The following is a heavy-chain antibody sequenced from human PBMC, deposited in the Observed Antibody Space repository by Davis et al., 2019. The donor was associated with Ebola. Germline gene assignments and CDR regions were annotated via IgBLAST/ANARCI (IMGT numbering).Heavy chain of an antibody. D-gene: IGHD6-6*01. Sequence: GGSLRLSCAASGFTFSGFWMSWVRQAPGKGLEWVANIKQDGSEKDYVNSVKGRFTISRDNAKNSLYLQMNSLRAEDTAVYYCARRSSQALDWGQGTLVTVSS. J-gene: IGHJ4*02. CDR3: ARRSSQALD. CDR1: GFTFSGFW. CDR2: IKQDGSEK. V-gene: IGHV3-7*01.